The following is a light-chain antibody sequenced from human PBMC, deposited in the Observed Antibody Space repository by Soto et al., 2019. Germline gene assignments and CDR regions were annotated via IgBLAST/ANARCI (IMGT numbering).Light chain of an antibody. CDR2: AAS. Sequence: EIVMTQSPATLSVSPGERATLSCRASQRISSNLAWYQHKTGQAPRLLIYAASTRATGIPARFSGSGSETEFTLTISSLQSEDFAVYYCQQYGFSPTFGQGTKVEIK. J-gene: IGKJ1*01. CDR3: QQYGFSPT. V-gene: IGKV3-15*01. CDR1: QRISSN.